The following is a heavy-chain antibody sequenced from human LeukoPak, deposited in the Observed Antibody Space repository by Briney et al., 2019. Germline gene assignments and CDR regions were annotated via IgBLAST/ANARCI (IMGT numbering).Heavy chain of an antibody. Sequence: GGSLRLSCAASGFTFSSYWMSWVRQAPGKGLEWVANIKQDGSEKYYVDSVKGRFTIPRDNAKNSLYLQMNSLRAEDTAVYYCARDASGYYYDSSGYFDYWGQGTLVTVSS. D-gene: IGHD3-22*01. CDR3: ARDASGYYYDSSGYFDY. V-gene: IGHV3-7*01. CDR1: GFTFSSYW. J-gene: IGHJ4*02. CDR2: IKQDGSEK.